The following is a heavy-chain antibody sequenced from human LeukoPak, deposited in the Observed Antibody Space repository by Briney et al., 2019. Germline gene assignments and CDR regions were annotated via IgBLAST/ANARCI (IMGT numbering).Heavy chain of an antibody. CDR1: GDSISTYH. Sequence: SETLSLSCSVSGDSISTYHWNWIRKPPGKGLEWIGYMQSTGNSNYNPSLKNRVNIFVDTSKNQFSLKLSSVTAADTAVYYCARDRYGSGSYYKSWFDPWGQGTLVTVSS. CDR2: MQSTGNS. J-gene: IGHJ5*02. D-gene: IGHD3-10*01. CDR3: ARDRYGSGSYYKSWFDP. V-gene: IGHV4-4*08.